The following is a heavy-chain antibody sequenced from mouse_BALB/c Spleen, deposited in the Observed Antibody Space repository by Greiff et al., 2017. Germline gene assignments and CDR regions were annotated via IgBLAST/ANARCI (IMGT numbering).Heavy chain of an antibody. D-gene: IGHD2-10*01. Sequence: VKDRFTISRDDSQSMLYLQMNNLKTEDTAMYYCVRQSYYGNYDYWGQGTTLTVSS. V-gene: IGHV10S3*01. J-gene: IGHJ2*01. CDR3: VRQSYYGNYDY.